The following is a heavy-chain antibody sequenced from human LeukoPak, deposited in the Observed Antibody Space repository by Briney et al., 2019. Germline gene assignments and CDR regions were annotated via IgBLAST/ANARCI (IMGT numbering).Heavy chain of an antibody. CDR3: AASDYCLL. Sequence: QPGGSLRLSCLASGFTFRIYCMHGFRQAPGKGLMWVSRIKSDGITTYYADSVRGRFTISRDNSKNTLYLQMNSLRAEDTAVYYGAASDYCLLWGRGTLVTVSS. D-gene: IGHD1-26*01. V-gene: IGHV3-74*01. CDR1: GFTFRIYC. J-gene: IGHJ1*01. CDR2: IKSDGITT.